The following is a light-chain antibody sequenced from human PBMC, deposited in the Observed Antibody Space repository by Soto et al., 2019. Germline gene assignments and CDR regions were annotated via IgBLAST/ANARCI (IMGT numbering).Light chain of an antibody. CDR2: DNN. CDR3: ATWDNSLSVV. V-gene: IGLV1-51*01. CDR1: SSNIGNNY. Sequence: QSVLTQPPSVSAAPGQKVTISCSGSSSNIGNNYVSWYQQLPGTAPKLLIYDNNKRPSGIPDRISGSKSGTSATLGITGLQTGDEADYYCATWDNSLSVVFGGGTKLTVL. J-gene: IGLJ2*01.